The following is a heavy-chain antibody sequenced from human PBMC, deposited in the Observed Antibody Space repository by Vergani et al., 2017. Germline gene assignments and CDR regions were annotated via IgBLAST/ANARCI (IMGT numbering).Heavy chain of an antibody. CDR1: GGSFSGYY. J-gene: IGHJ6*03. V-gene: IGHV4-34*01. D-gene: IGHD4-17*01. CDR3: ARGSRTVTTIGYYYYMDV. CDR2: INHSGST. Sequence: QVQLQQWGAGLLKPSETLSLTCAVYGGSFSGYYWSWIRQPPGNGLEWIGEINHSGSTNSNPDRKCRVTVSVATSKNQFSLKLSSVTAADTAVYYCARGSRTVTTIGYYYYMDVWGGGTTVAVSS.